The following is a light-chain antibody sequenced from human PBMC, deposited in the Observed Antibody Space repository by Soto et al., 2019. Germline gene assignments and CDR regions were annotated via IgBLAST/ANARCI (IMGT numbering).Light chain of an antibody. CDR3: QQYNNWPPWT. J-gene: IGKJ1*01. Sequence: EIVGTQAPTTLSVSPGERDTLSCRASQSVSSNLAWYQQKPGQAPRLLIYGASTRATGIPARFSGSGSGTEFTLTISSLQSEDFAVYYCQQYNNWPPWTFGQGTKVDIK. CDR1: QSVSSN. V-gene: IGKV3-15*01. CDR2: GAS.